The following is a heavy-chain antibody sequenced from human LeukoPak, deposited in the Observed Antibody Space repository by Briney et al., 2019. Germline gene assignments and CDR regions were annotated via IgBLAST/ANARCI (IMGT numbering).Heavy chain of an antibody. V-gene: IGHV3-30*18. Sequence: GGSLRLSCAASGFTFSSYGMHWVRQAPGKGLEWVAVISYDGSNKYYADSVKGRFTISRGNSKNTLYLQMNSLRAEDTAVYYCAKIGRRYGSGNPGEIDYWGQGTLVTVSS. CDR3: AKIGRRYGSGNPGEIDY. CDR2: ISYDGSNK. J-gene: IGHJ4*02. D-gene: IGHD3-10*01. CDR1: GFTFSSYG.